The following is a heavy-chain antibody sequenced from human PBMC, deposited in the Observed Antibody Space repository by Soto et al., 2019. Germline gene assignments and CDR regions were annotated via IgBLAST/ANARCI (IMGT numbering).Heavy chain of an antibody. CDR1: GFTFSSYA. CDR2: ISYDGSNK. V-gene: IGHV3-30-3*01. CDR3: AREGYSVTDAFDI. Sequence: QVQLVESGGGVVQPGRSLRLSCAASGFTFSSYAMHWVRQAPGKGLEWVAVISYDGSNKYYADSVKGRFTISRDNSKNTLYLQMNSLRAEDTAVYYCAREGYSVTDAFDIWGQGTMVTVSS. J-gene: IGHJ3*02. D-gene: IGHD5-12*01.